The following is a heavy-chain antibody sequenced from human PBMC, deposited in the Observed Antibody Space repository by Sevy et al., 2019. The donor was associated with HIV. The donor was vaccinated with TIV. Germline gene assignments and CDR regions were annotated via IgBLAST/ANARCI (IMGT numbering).Heavy chain of an antibody. J-gene: IGHJ6*02. Sequence: ASVKVSCKASGYTFTSYGISWVRQAPGQGLEWMGWISAYNGNTNYAQKLQGRVTMTTDTSTRTAYMELRSLRSDDTAVYYCAGVGETYYYGSGSYSDYYYYGMDVWGQGTTVTVSS. D-gene: IGHD3-10*01. CDR1: GYTFTSYG. CDR2: ISAYNGNT. V-gene: IGHV1-18*01. CDR3: AGVGETYYYGSGSYSDYYYYGMDV.